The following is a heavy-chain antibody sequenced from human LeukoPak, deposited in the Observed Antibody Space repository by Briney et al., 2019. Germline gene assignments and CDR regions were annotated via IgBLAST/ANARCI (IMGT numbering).Heavy chain of an antibody. J-gene: IGHJ6*02. CDR2: IWYDGSNK. CDR3: ARDSHDSGNYYYGMDV. CDR1: GFTFSSYG. D-gene: IGHD3-10*01. Sequence: GGSLRLSCAASGFTFSSYGMHWVRQAPGKGLEWVAVIWYDGSNKYYADSVKGRFTISRDNSKNTLYLQMNSLRAEDTAVYYCARDSHDSGNYYYGMDVWGQGTTVTVSS. V-gene: IGHV3-33*01.